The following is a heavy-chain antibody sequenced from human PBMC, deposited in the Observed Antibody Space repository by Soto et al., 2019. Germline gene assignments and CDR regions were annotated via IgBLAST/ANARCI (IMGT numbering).Heavy chain of an antibody. D-gene: IGHD6-19*01. CDR1: GYTFTSYY. J-gene: IGHJ6*02. CDR2: INPSGGST. V-gene: IGHV1-46*01. Sequence: ASVKVSCKASGYTFTSYYMHWVRQAPGQGLEWMGIINPSGGSTSYAQKFQGRVTMTRDTSTSTVYMELSSLRSEDTAVYYCARDEWLVGRSYYYYGMDVWGQGTTVTVSS. CDR3: ARDEWLVGRSYYYYGMDV.